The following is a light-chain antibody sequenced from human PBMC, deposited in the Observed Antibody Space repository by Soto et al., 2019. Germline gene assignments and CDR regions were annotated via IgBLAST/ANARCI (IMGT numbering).Light chain of an antibody. CDR3: PHYDGLPYT. Sequence: IVLTQSPGTLSLSPGERATLSCRASQSVSSSYLAWYQQKPGQAPRPLIYGASSRATGIPDRFSGSGSGTNFTLTISRLEPEDFAAYYCPHYDGLPYTFGQGTQLAIK. CDR1: QSVSSSY. CDR2: GAS. J-gene: IGKJ2*01. V-gene: IGKV3-20*01.